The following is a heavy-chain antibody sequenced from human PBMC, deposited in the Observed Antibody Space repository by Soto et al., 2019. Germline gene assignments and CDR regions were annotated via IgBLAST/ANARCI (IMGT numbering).Heavy chain of an antibody. CDR1: GYTFTSYG. Sequence: ASVKVSCKASGYTFTSYGISWVRQAPGQGLEWMGWISAYNGNTNYAQKLQGRVTMTTDTSTSTAYMELRSLRSDDTAVYYCARAWYYDILTGLLRPYYYYYMDVWGKGTTVTVSS. CDR2: ISAYNGNT. J-gene: IGHJ6*03. CDR3: ARAWYYDILTGLLRPYYYYYMDV. V-gene: IGHV1-18*01. D-gene: IGHD3-9*01.